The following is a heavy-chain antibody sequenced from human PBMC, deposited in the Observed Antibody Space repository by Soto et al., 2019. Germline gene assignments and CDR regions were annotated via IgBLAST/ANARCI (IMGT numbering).Heavy chain of an antibody. Sequence: QVQLQESGPGLVKPSETLSLICTVSGASLRSGSYYWSWIRQPPGKGLEWIVYISHSGRTNYDPSLKSRLTMSVDTSQNQFSLQLNSVTAADTAVYYCSYGSSFDYWGQGTLVTVSS. D-gene: IGHD3-10*01. CDR2: ISHSGRT. CDR1: GASLRSGSYY. J-gene: IGHJ4*02. CDR3: SYGSSFDY. V-gene: IGHV4-61*01.